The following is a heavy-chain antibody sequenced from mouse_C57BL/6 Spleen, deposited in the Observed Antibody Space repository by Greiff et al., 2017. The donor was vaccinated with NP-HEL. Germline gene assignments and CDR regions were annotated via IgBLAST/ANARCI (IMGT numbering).Heavy chain of an antibody. Sequence: VQLKESGTVLARPGASVKMSCKTSGYTFTSYWMHWVKQRPGQGLEWIGAIYPGNSDTSYNQKFKGKAKLTAVTSASTAYMELSSLTSEDSAVDYCTRSPLYDGYPFADWGQGTLVTVSA. V-gene: IGHV1-5*01. D-gene: IGHD2-3*01. CDR1: GYTFTSYW. CDR3: TRSPLYDGYPFAD. CDR2: IYPGNSDT. J-gene: IGHJ3*01.